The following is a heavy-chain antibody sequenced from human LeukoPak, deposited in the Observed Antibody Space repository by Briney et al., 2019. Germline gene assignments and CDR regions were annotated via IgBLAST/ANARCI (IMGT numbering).Heavy chain of an antibody. D-gene: IGHD3-22*01. CDR3: ARDSASIGHNDAFDI. CDR2: ISGNSATI. CDR1: GFTFNSYH. J-gene: IGHJ3*02. Sequence: GGSLRLSCAASGFTFNSYHMNWVRQAPGKGLEWVSYISGNSATIYYVDSVKGRFTISRDNAKNSLYLQMNSLRAEDTAVYHCARDSASIGHNDAFDIWGQGTMVTVSS. V-gene: IGHV3-48*04.